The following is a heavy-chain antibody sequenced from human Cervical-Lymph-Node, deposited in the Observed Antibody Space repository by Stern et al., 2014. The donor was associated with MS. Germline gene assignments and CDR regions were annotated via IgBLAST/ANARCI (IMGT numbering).Heavy chain of an antibody. V-gene: IGHV4-59*01. CDR3: ARATDL. J-gene: IGHJ5*02. CDR2: IYYSGTT. CDR1: GASITRYY. Sequence: VQLVESGPGLLRPSETLSLPCTVPGASITRYYWSWIRQPPGKGLEWIGYIYYSGTTNYNASLKGRVAISIDTSKTQFSLRLSSVTAADTAVYYCARATDLWGQGTLVTVSS.